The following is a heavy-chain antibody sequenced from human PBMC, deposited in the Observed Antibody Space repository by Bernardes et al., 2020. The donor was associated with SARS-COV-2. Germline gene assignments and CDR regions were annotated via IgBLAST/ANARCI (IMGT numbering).Heavy chain of an antibody. CDR3: ARAWSSFDY. CDR2: IHYSGST. Sequence: SETLSLTCTVSGGSISNYYWSWIRQPPGKGLEWIAYIHYSGSTSYSPSLKSRVTISVDTSKNQFSLKLSSVTAADTAVYYCARAWSSFDYWGQGALVTVSS. CDR1: GGSISNYY. J-gene: IGHJ4*02. D-gene: IGHD1-26*01. V-gene: IGHV4-59*01.